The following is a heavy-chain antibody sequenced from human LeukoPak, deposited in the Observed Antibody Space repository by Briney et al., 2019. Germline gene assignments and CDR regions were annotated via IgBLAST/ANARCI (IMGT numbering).Heavy chain of an antibody. CDR3: ARGNTMVRGGLNSEYFQY. D-gene: IGHD3-10*01. CDR1: GGSISTYY. J-gene: IGHJ1*01. Sequence: SETLSLTCTVSGGSISTYYWSWVRQPPGKGLEWIGYINYSGRTNANSSLKSRVAISVDTSKNQFSLQLKSVTPEDTAVYYCARGNTMVRGGLNSEYFQYWGQGTLVTVSS. V-gene: IGHV4-59*12. CDR2: INYSGRT.